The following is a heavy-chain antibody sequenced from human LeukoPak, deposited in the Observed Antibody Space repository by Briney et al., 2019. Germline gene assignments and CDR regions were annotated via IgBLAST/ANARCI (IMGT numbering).Heavy chain of an antibody. CDR3: ARARCNGGSCYPG. CDR2: IIPMLGIA. D-gene: IGHD2-15*01. CDR1: GGTFSCYA. J-gene: IGHJ4*02. Sequence: GASVKVSCKASGGTFSCYAISWVRQAPGQGLEWMGRIIPMLGIANYAQKFQGRVTITADKSTSTAYMELSSLRSEDTAVYYCARARCNGGSCYPGWGQGTLVTVSS. V-gene: IGHV1-69*04.